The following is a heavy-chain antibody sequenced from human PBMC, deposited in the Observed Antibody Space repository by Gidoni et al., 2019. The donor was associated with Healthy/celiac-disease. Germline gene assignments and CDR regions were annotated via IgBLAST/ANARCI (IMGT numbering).Heavy chain of an antibody. J-gene: IGHJ5*02. V-gene: IGHV1-46*01. CDR3: ARDGDDLAAAGTSPPGGEGNWFDP. CDR2: INPSGGST. Sequence: QVQLVQSGAEVKKPGASVKVSCKASGYTFTSYYMPWVRQAPGQGLEWMGMINPSGGSTSYAQKFQGRVPMPRDTATSTVYMELSSLRSEDTAVYYCARDGDDLAAAGTSPPGGEGNWFDPWGQGTLVTVSS. D-gene: IGHD6-13*01. CDR1: GYTFTSYY.